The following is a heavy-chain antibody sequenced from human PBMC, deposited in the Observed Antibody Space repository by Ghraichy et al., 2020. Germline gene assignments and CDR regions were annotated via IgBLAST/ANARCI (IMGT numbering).Heavy chain of an antibody. CDR2: IIPILGIA. J-gene: IGHJ3*02. CDR1: GGTFSSYA. CDR3: ARDRIVGAIDI. Sequence: SVKVSCKASGGTFSSYAISWVRQAPGQGLEWMGRIIPILGIANYAQKFQGRVTITADKSTSTAYMELSSLRSEDTAVYYCARDRIVGAIDIWGQGTMVTVSS. D-gene: IGHD1-26*01. V-gene: IGHV1-69*04.